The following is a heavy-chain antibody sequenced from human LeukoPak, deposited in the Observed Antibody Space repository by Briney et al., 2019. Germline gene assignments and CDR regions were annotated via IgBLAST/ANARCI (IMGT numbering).Heavy chain of an antibody. CDR3: ARDSSGWYRGFDP. CDR1: GGSFSGYY. V-gene: IGHV3-11*01. D-gene: IGHD6-19*01. Sequence: LSLTCAVYGGSFSGYYWSWIRQAPGKGLEWVSYISSSGSTIYYADSVKGRFTISRDNAKNSLYLQMNSLRAEDTAVYYCARDSSGWYRGFDPWGQGTLVTVSS. J-gene: IGHJ5*02. CDR2: ISSSGSTI.